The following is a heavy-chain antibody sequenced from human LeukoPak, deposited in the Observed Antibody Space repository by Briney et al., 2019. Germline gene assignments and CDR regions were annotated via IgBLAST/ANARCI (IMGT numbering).Heavy chain of an antibody. CDR3: AREGQRQQLAEFDY. V-gene: IGHV1-2*06. J-gene: IGHJ4*02. D-gene: IGHD6-13*01. Sequence: ASVKVSCKASGYTFTGYYMHWVQQAPGQGLEWMGRINPNSGGTNYAQKFQGRVTMTRDTSISTAYMELSRLRSDDTAVYYCAREGQRQQLAEFDYWGQGTQVTVSS. CDR2: INPNSGGT. CDR1: GYTFTGYY.